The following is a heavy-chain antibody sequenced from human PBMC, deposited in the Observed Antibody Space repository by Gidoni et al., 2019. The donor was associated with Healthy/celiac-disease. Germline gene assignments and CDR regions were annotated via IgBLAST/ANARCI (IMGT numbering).Heavy chain of an antibody. D-gene: IGHD3-3*01. CDR3: AREYLTIFVPGNWFDP. V-gene: IGHV3-11*01. Sequence: QVQLVESGGGLGKPGGSLRLSGAASGFTFSDYYMSWIRQAPGKGLEWVSYISSSGSTIYYADSVKGRFTISRDNAKNSLYLQMNSLRAEDTAVYYCAREYLTIFVPGNWFDPWGQGTLVTVSS. CDR1: GFTFSDYY. J-gene: IGHJ5*02. CDR2: ISSSGSTI.